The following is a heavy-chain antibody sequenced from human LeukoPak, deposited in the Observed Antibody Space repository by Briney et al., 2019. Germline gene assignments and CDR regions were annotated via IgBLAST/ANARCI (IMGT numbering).Heavy chain of an antibody. Sequence: GGSLRLSCAASGFTFSSYAMHWVRQAPGKGLEYVSAISSNGGSTYYANSVKGRFTISRDNSKNTLYLQMGSLRAEDMAVYYCARVRDYYDSSGYRWGQGTLVTVSS. CDR3: ARVRDYYDSSGYR. D-gene: IGHD3-22*01. CDR1: GFTFSSYA. V-gene: IGHV3-64*01. CDR2: ISSNGGST. J-gene: IGHJ4*02.